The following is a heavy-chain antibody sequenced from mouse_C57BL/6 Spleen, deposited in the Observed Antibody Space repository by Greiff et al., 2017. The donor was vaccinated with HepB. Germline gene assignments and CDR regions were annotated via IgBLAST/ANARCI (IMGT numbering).Heavy chain of an antibody. V-gene: IGHV1-47*01. CDR2: FHPYNDDT. CDR1: GYTFTTYP. CDR3: ARGGYDGNWYFDV. J-gene: IGHJ1*03. D-gene: IGHD2-2*01. Sequence: QVQLKESGAELVKPGASVKMSCKASGYTFTTYPIEWMKQNHGKSLEWIGNFHPYNDDTKYTEKFKGKATLTVEKSSSTVYLELRRLTSDDSAVYYCARGGYDGNWYFDVWGTGTTVTVSS.